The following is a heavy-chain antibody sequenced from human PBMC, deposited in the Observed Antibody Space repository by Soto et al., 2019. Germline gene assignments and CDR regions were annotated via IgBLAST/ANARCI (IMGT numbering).Heavy chain of an antibody. V-gene: IGHV4-59*01. CDR2: IYYSGST. D-gene: IGHD2-2*01. J-gene: IGHJ3*02. Sequence: QVQLQESGPGLVKPSETLSLTCTVSGGSISSYYWSWIRQPPGKGLEWIGYIYYSGSTNYNPSLKRRVTISVDTSKNQFSLKLSSVTAADTAVYYCARVPAAMLFAFDIWGQGTMVTVSS. CDR1: GGSISSYY. CDR3: ARVPAAMLFAFDI.